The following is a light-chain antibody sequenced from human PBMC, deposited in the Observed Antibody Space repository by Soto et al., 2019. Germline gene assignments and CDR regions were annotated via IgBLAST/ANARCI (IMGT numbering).Light chain of an antibody. Sequence: EVVLTQSPATLSLSPGERATLSCWASQSVGNNLAWYQQKPGQAPGLLIYEASTRATGIPARFSGSGSGTDFTLTISSLEPEDFEVYYCQQHANWPLTFGGGTKVDTK. CDR2: EAS. CDR1: QSVGNN. V-gene: IGKV3-11*01. J-gene: IGKJ4*01. CDR3: QQHANWPLT.